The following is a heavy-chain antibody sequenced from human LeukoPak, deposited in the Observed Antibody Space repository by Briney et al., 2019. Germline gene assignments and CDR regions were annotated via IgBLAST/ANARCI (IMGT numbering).Heavy chain of an antibody. CDR2: ISGSGVST. V-gene: IGHV3-23*01. CDR1: GFTFSSYA. D-gene: IGHD1-26*01. Sequence: PGGSLRLSCAASGFTFSSYAMNWVRQAPGKGLEWVSGISGSGVSTYYADSVKGRFTFSRDNSKNTLYLQMNSLRAEDTALYYCAKDSGSSPWSYYYMDVWGKGTTVTISS. J-gene: IGHJ6*03. CDR3: AKDSGSSPWSYYYMDV.